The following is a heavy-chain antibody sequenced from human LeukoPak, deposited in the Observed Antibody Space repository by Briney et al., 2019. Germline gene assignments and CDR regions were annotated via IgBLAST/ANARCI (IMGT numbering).Heavy chain of an antibody. CDR3: ARDEVGATPYYFDY. Sequence: ASVKVSCKASGGTFSSYAISWVRQAPGQGLEWMGRIIPILGIANYAQKFQGRATITADKSTSTAYMELSSLRSEDTAVYYCARDEVGATPYYFDYWGQGTLVTVSS. V-gene: IGHV1-69*04. J-gene: IGHJ4*02. CDR1: GGTFSSYA. CDR2: IIPILGIA. D-gene: IGHD1-26*01.